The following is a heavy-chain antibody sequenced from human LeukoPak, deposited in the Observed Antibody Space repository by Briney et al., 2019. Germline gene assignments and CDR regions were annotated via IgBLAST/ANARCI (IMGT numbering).Heavy chain of an antibody. J-gene: IGHJ6*02. Sequence: GGSLRLSCSASGFTFSRYGMHWVRQAPGRGLEYVSAIVXXXDSTYYADSVKGRFTISRDNAKNTLYLQMSSLRPDDTAVYYCVNPGWYYDSSGYSYYYGMDVWGQGTTVTVSS. CDR3: VNPGWYYDSSGYSYYYGMDV. CDR2: IVXXXDST. CDR1: GFTFSRYG. D-gene: IGHD3-22*01. V-gene: IGHV3-64D*09.